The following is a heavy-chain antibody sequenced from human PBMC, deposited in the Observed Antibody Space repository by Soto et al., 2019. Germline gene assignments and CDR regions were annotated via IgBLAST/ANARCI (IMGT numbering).Heavy chain of an antibody. CDR2: IYYSGST. D-gene: IGHD1-1*01. Sequence: QVQLQESGPGLVKPSETLSLTCTVSGGSISSYYWSWIRQPPGKGLEWIGYIYYSGSTNYNPSLXSRVSIXXDTSKNQFSLKLSSVTAADTAVYYCARRYGYSFDYWGQGTLVTVSS. CDR1: GGSISSYY. J-gene: IGHJ4*02. V-gene: IGHV4-59*08. CDR3: ARRYGYSFDY.